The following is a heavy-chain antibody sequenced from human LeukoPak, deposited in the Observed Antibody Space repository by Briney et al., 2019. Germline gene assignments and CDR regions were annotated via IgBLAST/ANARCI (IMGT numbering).Heavy chain of an antibody. Sequence: GASVKVSCKASGYTFTSYGISWVRQAPGQGLEWMGWISAYNGNTNYAQKLQGRVTMTTDTSTSTAYMELRSLRSDDTAVYYCARDRRYSGSYYRLDYWGQGTLVTVSS. CDR2: ISAYNGNT. CDR3: ARDRRYSGSYYRLDY. D-gene: IGHD1-26*01. V-gene: IGHV1-18*01. CDR1: GYTFTSYG. J-gene: IGHJ4*02.